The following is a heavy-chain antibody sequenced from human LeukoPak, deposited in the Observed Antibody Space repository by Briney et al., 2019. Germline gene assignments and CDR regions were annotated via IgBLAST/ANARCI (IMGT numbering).Heavy chain of an antibody. Sequence: SSTSYYWGWIRQSPGKGLEWVANIQDDGSEKNYVGSVKGRFIISKDNAKNSLFLQMSSLRDEDTALYYCARGWAAIPDWGQGTLVTVSS. J-gene: IGHJ4*02. V-gene: IGHV3-7*01. CDR2: IQDDGSEK. CDR1: SSTSYY. D-gene: IGHD2-21*02. CDR3: ARGWAAIPD.